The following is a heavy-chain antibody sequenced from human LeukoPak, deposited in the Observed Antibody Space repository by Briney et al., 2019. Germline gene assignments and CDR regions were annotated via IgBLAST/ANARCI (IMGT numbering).Heavy chain of an antibody. CDR2: IYYRGST. J-gene: IGHJ4*02. Sequence: SETLSLTCTVSGGSISSGDYCWSWIRQPPGKGLGWIGYIYYRGSTYYNPSLKSRVTISVDTSRNQFSLKLSSVTAADTAVYYCARVKGLHDIPASYYFDYWGQGTLVTVSS. V-gene: IGHV4-30-4*01. CDR3: ARVKGLHDIPASYYFDY. D-gene: IGHD3-9*01. CDR1: GGSISSGDYC.